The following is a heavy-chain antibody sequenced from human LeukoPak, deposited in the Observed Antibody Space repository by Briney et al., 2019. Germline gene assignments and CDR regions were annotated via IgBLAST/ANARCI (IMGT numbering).Heavy chain of an antibody. D-gene: IGHD6-19*01. CDR2: IYTSGST. J-gene: IGHJ5*02. CDR1: GGSISSYY. V-gene: IGHV4-4*07. CDR3: ARDIAVAGTPGNWFDP. Sequence: PSETLSLTCTVSGGSISSYYWSWIRQPAGKGLEWIGRIYTSGSTNYNPSLKSRVIMSVDTSKNQFSLKLSSVTAADTAVYYCARDIAVAGTPGNWFDPWGQGTLVTVSS.